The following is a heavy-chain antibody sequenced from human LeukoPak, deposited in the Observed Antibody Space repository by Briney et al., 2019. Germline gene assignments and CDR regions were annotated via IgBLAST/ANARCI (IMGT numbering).Heavy chain of an antibody. CDR3: ARDLHGGNSFTSDWYFDL. D-gene: IGHD4-23*01. Sequence: PSETLSLTCTVSGDSISGYYWSWIRQPPGKGLEWIGEISHSGSTNYNPSLKSRVTISVDKSKNQLSLKLSSVTAVDKGVYYCARDLHGGNSFTSDWYFDLWGRGTLVTVSS. V-gene: IGHV4-59*12. CDR1: GDSISGYY. J-gene: IGHJ2*01. CDR2: ISHSGST.